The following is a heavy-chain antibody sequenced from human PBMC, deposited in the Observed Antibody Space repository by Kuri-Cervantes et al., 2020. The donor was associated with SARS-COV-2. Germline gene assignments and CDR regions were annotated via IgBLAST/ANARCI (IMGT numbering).Heavy chain of an antibody. D-gene: IGHD3-10*01. J-gene: IGHJ5*02. CDR2: IYTSGST. Sequence: SETLSLTCTVSGGSISSYYWSWIRQPPGKGLEWIGRIYTSGSTNYNPPLKSRVTMSVDTSKNQFSLKLSSVTAADTAVYYCARGALWSRNWFDPWGQGTLVTVSS. CDR1: GGSISSYY. V-gene: IGHV4-4*07. CDR3: ARGALWSRNWFDP.